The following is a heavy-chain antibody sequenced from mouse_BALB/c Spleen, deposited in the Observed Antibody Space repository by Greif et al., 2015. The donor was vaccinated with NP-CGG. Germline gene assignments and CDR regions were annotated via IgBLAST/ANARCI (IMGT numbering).Heavy chain of an antibody. CDR2: ISSGGGST. D-gene: IGHD2-4*01. Sequence: EVKLMASGGGLVKPGGFLKLSCAASGFAFSRYDMSWVRQTPEKRLEWVAYISSGGGSTYYPDTVKGRFTISRDNAKNALYLQMSSLKSEDTAMYYCARREITKGFAYWGQGTLVTVSA. V-gene: IGHV5-12-1*01. CDR1: GFAFSRYD. J-gene: IGHJ3*01. CDR3: ARREITKGFAY.